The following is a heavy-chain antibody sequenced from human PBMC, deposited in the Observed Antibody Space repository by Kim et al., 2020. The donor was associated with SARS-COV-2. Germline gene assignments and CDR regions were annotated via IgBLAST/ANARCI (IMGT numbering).Heavy chain of an antibody. CDR2: ISSSSSYI. CDR3: ARDGYQLLHPTYYYYYIEV. D-gene: IGHD2-2*01. V-gene: IGHV3-21*01. CDR1: GFTFSSYS. J-gene: IGHJ6*03. Sequence: GGSLRLSCAASGFTFSSYSMNWVRQAPGKGLEWVSSISSSSSYIYYADSVKGRFTISRDNAKNSLYLQMNSLRAEDTAVYYCARDGYQLLHPTYYYYYIEVWGKGTTVSAPS.